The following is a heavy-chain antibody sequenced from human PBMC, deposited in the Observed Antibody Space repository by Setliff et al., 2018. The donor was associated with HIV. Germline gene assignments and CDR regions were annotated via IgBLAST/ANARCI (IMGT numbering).Heavy chain of an antibody. V-gene: IGHV4-4*02. J-gene: IGHJ5*02. Sequence: SETLSLTCAVSGGSISTRDWWTWVRQPPGKGLEWIGEVYHTGSTYYNPSLKSRVTISVDTSKNQFSLNLTSVTAADTAVYFCASRVYYYDSNKVLREEGFDPWGQGTLVTVSS. CDR2: VYHTGST. D-gene: IGHD3-22*01. CDR3: ASRVYYYDSNKVLREEGFDP. CDR1: GGSISTRDW.